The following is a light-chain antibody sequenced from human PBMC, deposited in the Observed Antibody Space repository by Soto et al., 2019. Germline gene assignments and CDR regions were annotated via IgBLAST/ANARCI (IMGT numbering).Light chain of an antibody. CDR1: QSVSSSY. CDR3: QQYDTSPLT. V-gene: IGKV3-20*01. J-gene: IGKJ4*01. Sequence: DIVLTQSPGTLSLSPGERATLSCRASQSVSSSYLAWYRQKPGQAPRLLIYGPSNRATGIPDRFSGSGSATDFTLTISRLEPEDFAVYYCQQYDTSPLTFGGGTKVDIK. CDR2: GPS.